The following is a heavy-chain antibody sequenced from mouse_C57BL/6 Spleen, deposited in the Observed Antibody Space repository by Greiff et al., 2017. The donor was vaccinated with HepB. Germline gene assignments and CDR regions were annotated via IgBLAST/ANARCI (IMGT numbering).Heavy chain of an antibody. V-gene: IGHV1-15*01. CDR3: TRTYDY. CDR2: IDPETGGT. Sequence: LQESGAELVRPGASVTLSCKASGYTFTDYEMHWVKQTPVHGLEWIGAIDPETGGTAYNQKFKGKAILTADKSSSTAYMELRSLTSEDSAVYYCTRTYDYWGQGTTLTVSS. D-gene: IGHD5-1*01. CDR1: GYTFTDYE. J-gene: IGHJ2*01.